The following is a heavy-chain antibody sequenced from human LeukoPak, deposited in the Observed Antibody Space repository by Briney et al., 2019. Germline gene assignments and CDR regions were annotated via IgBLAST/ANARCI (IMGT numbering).Heavy chain of an antibody. CDR1: GYTFTSYG. D-gene: IGHD3-3*01. CDR2: ISAYNGNT. J-gene: IGHJ6*03. Sequence: ASVKVSCKASGYTFTSYGISWVRQAPGQGLEWMGWISAYNGNTNYAQKLQGRVTMTTDTSTSTAYMELSSLRSEDTAVYYCASGSTYYDFWSGSRTALYYYYMDVWGKGTTVTVSS. CDR3: ASGSTYYDFWSGSRTALYYYYMDV. V-gene: IGHV1-18*01.